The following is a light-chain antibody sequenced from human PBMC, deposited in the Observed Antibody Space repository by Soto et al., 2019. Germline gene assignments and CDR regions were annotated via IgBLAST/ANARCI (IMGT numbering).Light chain of an antibody. CDR2: AAS. CDR3: QHLNTYPFT. CDR1: QVISTY. Sequence: DIQLTQSPSFLSASVGDRVTITCRASQVISTYLAWYQQKPGKAPRLLIYAASTLQTGVPSRFSGSGSGTEFILTISSLQPEDFATYFCQHLNTYPFTFGPGTKVDV. V-gene: IGKV1-9*01. J-gene: IGKJ3*01.